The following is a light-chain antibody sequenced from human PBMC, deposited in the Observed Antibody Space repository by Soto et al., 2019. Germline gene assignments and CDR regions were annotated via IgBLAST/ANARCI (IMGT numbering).Light chain of an antibody. V-gene: IGKV4-1*01. CDR3: QQNYSTPLT. J-gene: IGKJ4*01. Sequence: DIVMTQSPDSLAVSLGERATINCKSSQSVLYSSNNKNYLAWYQQKPGQPPKLLIYWASTRESGVPDRFSGSGSGTDFTLPISSLQAEDVAVYYFQQNYSTPLTFGGGTKGEIK. CDR1: QSVLYSSNNKNY. CDR2: WAS.